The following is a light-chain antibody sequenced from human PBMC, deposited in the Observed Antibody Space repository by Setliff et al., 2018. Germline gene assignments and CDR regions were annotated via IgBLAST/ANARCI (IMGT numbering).Light chain of an antibody. CDR2: EDN. V-gene: IGLV6-57*01. J-gene: IGLJ2*01. CDR1: SGSIASNY. Sequence: NFMLTQPHSVSESPGKTVTISCTRSSGSIASNYVQWYQQRPGSSPTTVIYEDNQRPSGVPDRFSGSIDSSSNSASLTISGLKTEDEVDYYCQSYDSSNVVFGGGTK. CDR3: QSYDSSNVV.